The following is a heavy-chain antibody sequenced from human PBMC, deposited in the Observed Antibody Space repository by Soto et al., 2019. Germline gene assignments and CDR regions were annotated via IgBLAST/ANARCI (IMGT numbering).Heavy chain of an antibody. CDR1: GYNLPSYW. V-gene: IGHV5-51*01. CDR3: VRRMGATQYYFDY. D-gene: IGHD1-26*01. J-gene: IGHJ4*02. CDR2: IHPSDSAT. Sequence: GESLKISCKGSGYNLPSYWIEWVRQMPGRELEWMGSIHPSDSATIFSPTFQGQVTFSADKSINTAYLQWNSLKASDTAIYYCVRRMGATQYYFDYWGQGALVTVSS.